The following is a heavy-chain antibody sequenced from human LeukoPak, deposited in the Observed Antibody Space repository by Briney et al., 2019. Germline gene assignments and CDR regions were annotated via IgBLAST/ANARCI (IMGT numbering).Heavy chain of an antibody. Sequence: SETLSLTCTVSIYSISSGYYWGWIRQPPGKGLEWIGSIYHSGGTYDNPSLKSRVTISVDTSKNQFSLRLSTVTVADTAVYYCARAGVATWQYWGQGTLVTVSS. CDR1: IYSISSGYY. CDR2: IYHSGGT. J-gene: IGHJ4*02. V-gene: IGHV4-38-2*02. CDR3: ARAGVATWQY. D-gene: IGHD5-12*01.